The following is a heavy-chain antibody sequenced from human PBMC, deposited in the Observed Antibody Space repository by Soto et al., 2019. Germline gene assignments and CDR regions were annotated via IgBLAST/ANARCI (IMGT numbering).Heavy chain of an antibody. J-gene: IGHJ5*02. D-gene: IGHD2-15*01. V-gene: IGHV4-39*01. CDR3: ARVVVVAATRLRWFDP. CDR1: GGSISSSSYY. CDR2: IYYSGST. Sequence: QLQLQESGPGLVKPSETLSLTCTVSGGSISSSSYYWGWIRQPPGKGLEWIGSIYYSGSTYYNPSLKSRVTISVDTSKNQFSLKLSSVTAADTAVYYCARVVVVAATRLRWFDPWGQGTLVTVSS.